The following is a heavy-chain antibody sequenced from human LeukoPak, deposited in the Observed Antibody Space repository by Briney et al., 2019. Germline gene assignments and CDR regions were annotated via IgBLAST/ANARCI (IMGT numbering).Heavy chain of an antibody. V-gene: IGHV3-23*01. CDR1: GFTFSSYA. Sequence: GGSLRLSCAASGFTFSSYAMSWVRQDPGKGLEWVSAISGSGGSTYYADSVKGRFTISRDNAKNTVYLEMNSLSVEDTATYYCIRDFRSADLWGQGTLVTVTS. D-gene: IGHD5-24*01. CDR2: ISGSGGST. J-gene: IGHJ5*02. CDR3: IRDFRSADL.